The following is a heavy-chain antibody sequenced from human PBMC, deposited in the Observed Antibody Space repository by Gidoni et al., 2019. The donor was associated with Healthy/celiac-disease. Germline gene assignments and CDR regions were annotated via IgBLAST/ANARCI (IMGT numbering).Heavy chain of an antibody. CDR3: AKRASSSWYWFDP. Sequence: EVQLLESGGGLVQPGGSLRLSCAASGFTFSRYALSWVRQAPGKGLEWVSVISGSGGSTYYAASVKGRFTISRDNSKNTLYLQMNSLRAEDTAVYYCAKRASSSWYWFDPWGQGTLVTVSS. V-gene: IGHV3-23*01. J-gene: IGHJ5*02. D-gene: IGHD6-13*01. CDR2: ISGSGGST. CDR1: GFTFSRYA.